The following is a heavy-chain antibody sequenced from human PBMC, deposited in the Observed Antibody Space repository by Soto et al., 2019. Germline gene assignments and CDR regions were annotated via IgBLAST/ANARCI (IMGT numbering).Heavy chain of an antibody. CDR1: GGSISSTSYY. Sequence: QLQLQESGPGLVKPSETLSLTCTVSGGSISSTSYYWGWIRQPPGKGLEWIGSIYYRGSTYYNPSLKSRVTISVDTSKNQFSLKLSSVTAADTVVYYCARGVGLRFWSFDLWGRGTLVTVSS. V-gene: IGHV4-39*01. J-gene: IGHJ2*01. CDR2: IYYRGST. D-gene: IGHD3-16*01. CDR3: ARGVGLRFWSFDL.